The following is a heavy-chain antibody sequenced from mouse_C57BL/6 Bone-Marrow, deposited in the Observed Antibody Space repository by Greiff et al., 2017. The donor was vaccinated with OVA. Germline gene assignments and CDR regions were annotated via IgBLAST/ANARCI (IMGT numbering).Heavy chain of an antibody. Sequence: ESGPGLVKPSQSLSLTCSVTGYSITSGYYWNWIRQFPGNKLEWMGYISYDGSNNYNPSLKNRISITRDTSKNQFFLKLNSVTTEDTATYYCARDPPHYGSRGGYWGQGTTLTVSS. CDR2: ISYDGSN. V-gene: IGHV3-6*01. D-gene: IGHD1-1*01. J-gene: IGHJ2*01. CDR1: GYSITSGYY. CDR3: ARDPPHYGSRGGY.